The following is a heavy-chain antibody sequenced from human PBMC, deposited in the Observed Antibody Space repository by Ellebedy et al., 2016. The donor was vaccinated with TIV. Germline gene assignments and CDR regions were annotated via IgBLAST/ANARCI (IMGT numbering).Heavy chain of an antibody. J-gene: IGHJ6*02. Sequence: GGSLRLXXAASGFTFSSYGMHWVRQAPVKGLEWVAVIWYDGSNKYYADSVKGRFTISRDNSKNTLYLQMNSLRAEDTAVYYCAREPMVRGVIRRGYAMDVWGQGTTVTVSS. V-gene: IGHV3-33*01. CDR2: IWYDGSNK. D-gene: IGHD3-10*01. CDR1: GFTFSSYG. CDR3: AREPMVRGVIRRGYAMDV.